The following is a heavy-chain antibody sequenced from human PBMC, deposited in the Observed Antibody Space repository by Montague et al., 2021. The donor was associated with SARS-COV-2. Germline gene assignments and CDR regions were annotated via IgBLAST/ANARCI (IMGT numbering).Heavy chain of an antibody. CDR2: INHSGST. Sequence: SETLSLTCAVYGGSFSGYYWSWIRQSPGKGLEWIGEINHSGSTHYNPSLKSRVILSVDTSKNQFSLNLSSVTAAGAAFYYCARLSGYYGVWGQGTLVTVSS. J-gene: IGHJ4*02. CDR1: GGSFSGYY. CDR3: ARLSGYYGV. V-gene: IGHV4-34*01. D-gene: IGHD3-3*01.